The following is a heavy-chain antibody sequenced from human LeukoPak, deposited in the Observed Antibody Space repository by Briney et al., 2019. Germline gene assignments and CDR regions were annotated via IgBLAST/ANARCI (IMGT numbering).Heavy chain of an antibody. CDR1: GYTFTGYY. J-gene: IGHJ5*02. CDR2: INPNSGGT. Sequence: ASVKVSCKASGYTFTGYYMHWVRQAPGQGLEWMGRINPNSGGTNYAQKFQGRVTMTRDTSISTAYMELSRLRSDDTAVYYCAREGSDWGSENWFDPWGQGTLVTVSS. CDR3: AREGSDWGSENWFDP. V-gene: IGHV1-2*06. D-gene: IGHD7-27*01.